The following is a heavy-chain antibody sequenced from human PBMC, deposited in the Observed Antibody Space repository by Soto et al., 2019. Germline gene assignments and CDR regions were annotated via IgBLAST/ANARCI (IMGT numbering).Heavy chain of an antibody. V-gene: IGHV1-18*01. D-gene: IGHD3-22*01. CDR1: GYTFTSYG. J-gene: IGHJ4*02. Sequence: ASVKVSCKASGYTFTSYGISWVRQAPGQGLEWMGWISAYNGNTNYAQKLQGRVTMTTETSTSTAYMELRSLRSDDTAVYYCARDLMSGYDSSGYYFDYWGQGTLVTVSS. CDR3: ARDLMSGYDSSGYYFDY. CDR2: ISAYNGNT.